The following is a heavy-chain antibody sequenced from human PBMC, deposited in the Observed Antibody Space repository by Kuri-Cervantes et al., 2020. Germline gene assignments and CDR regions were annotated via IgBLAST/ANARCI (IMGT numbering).Heavy chain of an antibody. CDR2: IGSNSDSI. CDR3: AKVEGGGWEDAFDI. D-gene: IGHD6-19*01. Sequence: GGSLRLSCAASGFTFSSFSMNWVRRAPGKGLARLSYIGSNSDSIYYADSVKGRFTISRDNSKNTLYLQMNSLRAEDTAVYYCAKVEGGGWEDAFDIWGQGTMVTVSS. V-gene: IGHV3-48*01. CDR1: GFTFSSFS. J-gene: IGHJ3*02.